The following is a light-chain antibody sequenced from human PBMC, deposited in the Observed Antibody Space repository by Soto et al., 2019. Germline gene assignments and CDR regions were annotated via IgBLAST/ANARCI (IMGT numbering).Light chain of an antibody. V-gene: IGKV3-20*01. J-gene: IGKJ1*01. Sequence: ETVLTQSPGTLSSSPGERVTLSCRASQSVCSRCLAWYQQKPGQSPRLLIYGASSRATGIPDRFSGSGSGTDFTLTISRLEAEDFAVYYCQHYGTTHWTFGQGIKVGIK. CDR2: GAS. CDR3: QHYGTTHWT. CDR1: QSVCSRC.